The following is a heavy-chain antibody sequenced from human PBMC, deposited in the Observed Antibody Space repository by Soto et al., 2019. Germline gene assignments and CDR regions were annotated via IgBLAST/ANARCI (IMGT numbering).Heavy chain of an antibody. CDR1: GFTFSSYA. CDR2: ISGSGGST. J-gene: IGHJ4*02. Sequence: SVILSCAASGFTFSSYAMSWVRQAPGKGLEWVSAISGSGGSTNYADSVKGRFTISRDNSKNTLYLQMNSLRAEDTAVYYCAKDWYFGSTIFGLMFDYWGQGTLVTVSS. D-gene: IGHD3-3*01. V-gene: IGHV3-23*01. CDR3: AKDWYFGSTIFGLMFDY.